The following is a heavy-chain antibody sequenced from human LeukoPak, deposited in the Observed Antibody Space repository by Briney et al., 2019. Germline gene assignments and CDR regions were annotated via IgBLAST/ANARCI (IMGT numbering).Heavy chain of an antibody. V-gene: IGHV3-30*04. D-gene: IGHD2-21*02. Sequence: PGXSLXLSCAASGFTFSSYAMHWVRQAPGKGLEWVAVISYDGSNKYYADSVKGRFTISRDNSKNTLYLQMNSLRAEDTAVYYCAREIVVVTANFDYWGQGTLVTVSS. J-gene: IGHJ4*02. CDR3: AREIVVVTANFDY. CDR2: ISYDGSNK. CDR1: GFTFSSYA.